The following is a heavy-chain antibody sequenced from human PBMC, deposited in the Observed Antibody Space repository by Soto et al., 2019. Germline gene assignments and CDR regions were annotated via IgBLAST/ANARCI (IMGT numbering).Heavy chain of an antibody. J-gene: IGHJ6*02. Sequence: GGSLRLSCAASGFTFSSYSMSWVRQAPGKGLEWVSGFRSGGDDDTTYYADSVRGRFTISRDNSKNTLYLQMNSLRAEDTAVYYCARETNPGTYYYGMDVWGQGTTVTVSS. V-gene: IGHV3-23*01. CDR2: FRSGGDDDTT. CDR1: GFTFSSYS. D-gene: IGHD2-8*01. CDR3: ARETNPGTYYYGMDV.